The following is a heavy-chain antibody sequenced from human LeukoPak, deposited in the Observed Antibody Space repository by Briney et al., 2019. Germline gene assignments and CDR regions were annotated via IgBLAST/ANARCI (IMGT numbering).Heavy chain of an antibody. D-gene: IGHD4-17*01. CDR2: ISSSSSAI. CDR1: GFTFSTYS. Sequence: GGSLRISCAASGFTFSTYSMNWVRQAPGKGLEWVSYISSSSSAIYYADSVKGRFTISRDNSQNTLYLQMNSLRAEDTAIYYCAKESGKRSYGAYFDYWGQGTLVTVSS. V-gene: IGHV3-48*01. CDR3: AKESGKRSYGAYFDY. J-gene: IGHJ4*02.